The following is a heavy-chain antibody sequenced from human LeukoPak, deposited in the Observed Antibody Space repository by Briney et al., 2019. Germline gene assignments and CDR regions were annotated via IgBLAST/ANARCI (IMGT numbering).Heavy chain of an antibody. CDR2: INHSGST. CDR1: GGSFSGYY. J-gene: IGHJ6*03. CDR3: ARGRKYYYDSSGPRRPYYYYMDV. Sequence: PSETLSLTCAVYGGSFSGYYWSWIRQPPGKGLEWIGEINHSGSTNYNPSLKGRVTISVDTSKNQFSLKLSSVTAADTAVYYCARGRKYYYDSSGPRRPYYYYMDVWGKGTTVTVSS. V-gene: IGHV4-34*01. D-gene: IGHD3-22*01.